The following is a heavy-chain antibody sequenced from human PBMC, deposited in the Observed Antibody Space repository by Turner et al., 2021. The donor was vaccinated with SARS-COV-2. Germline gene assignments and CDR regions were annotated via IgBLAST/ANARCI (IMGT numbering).Heavy chain of an antibody. J-gene: IGHJ5*02. CDR3: ARHWEVAAAAYLARFDP. V-gene: IGHV4-39*01. CDR2: IYYSGST. CDR1: GGSISSSSSD. D-gene: IGHD6-13*01. Sequence: QLQLQESGPGLAKPSETLSLTCHVSGGSISSSSSDWGWIRQPPGKGLEWIGSIYYSGSTYYNPSLKSRVTISVDTSKNQFSLKLTSVTAADTAVYFCARHWEVAAAAYLARFDPWGQGTLVTVSS.